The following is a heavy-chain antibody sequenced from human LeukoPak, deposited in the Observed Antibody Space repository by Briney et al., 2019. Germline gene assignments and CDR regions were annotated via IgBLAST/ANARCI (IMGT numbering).Heavy chain of an antibody. J-gene: IGHJ4*02. V-gene: IGHV4-30-2*01. Sequence: TLSLTCAVSGNSISSDGYSWSWIRQPPGKGLEWIGYIYHSGSTYYNPSLKSRVTILLDRSKNQFSLKLSSVTAADTAVYYCARGGDASGWLFDYWGQGTLVTVSS. D-gene: IGHD6-19*01. CDR3: ARGGDASGWLFDY. CDR1: GNSISSDGYS. CDR2: IYHSGST.